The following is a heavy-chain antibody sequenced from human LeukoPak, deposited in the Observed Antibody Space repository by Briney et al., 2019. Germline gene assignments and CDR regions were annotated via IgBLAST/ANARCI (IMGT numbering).Heavy chain of an antibody. CDR3: AELGITMIGGV. CDR2: ISSSGSTI. D-gene: IGHD3-10*02. V-gene: IGHV3-48*03. CDR1: GFTFSSYE. Sequence: GGSLRLSCAASGFTFSSYEVKWVRQAPGKGLEWVSYISSSGSTIYYADSVKGRFTISRDNAKNSLYLQMNSLRAEDTAVYYCAELGITMIGGVWGKGTTVTISS. J-gene: IGHJ6*04.